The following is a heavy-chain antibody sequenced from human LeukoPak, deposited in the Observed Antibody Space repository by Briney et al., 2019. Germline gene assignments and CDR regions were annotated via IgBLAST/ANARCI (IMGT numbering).Heavy chain of an antibody. CDR1: GASISGYD. V-gene: IGHV4-59*01. CDR3: ARHRAYSYSSPFDI. Sequence: SETLSLTCSVSGASISGYDWSWIRQPPGKGLEWIGLIYYSGSSGSTNYNPSLKSRVTISVDTSKNQFSLNLSSVTAADTAVYYCARHRAYSYSSPFDIWGQGTMVTVSS. D-gene: IGHD6-6*01. CDR2: IYYSGSSGST. J-gene: IGHJ3*02.